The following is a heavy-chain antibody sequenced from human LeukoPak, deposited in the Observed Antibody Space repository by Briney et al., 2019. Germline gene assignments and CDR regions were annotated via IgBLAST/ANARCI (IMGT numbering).Heavy chain of an antibody. Sequence: GGSLRLSCAASGFTFSSYGMHWVRQAPGKGLEWVAVISYDGSNKYYADSVKGRFTISRDNSKNTLYLQMNSLRAEDTAVYYCARGLDTVTTEFDYWGQGTLVTVSS. D-gene: IGHD4-11*01. CDR3: ARGLDTVTTEFDY. CDR1: GFTFSSYG. J-gene: IGHJ4*02. V-gene: IGHV3-30*03. CDR2: ISYDGSNK.